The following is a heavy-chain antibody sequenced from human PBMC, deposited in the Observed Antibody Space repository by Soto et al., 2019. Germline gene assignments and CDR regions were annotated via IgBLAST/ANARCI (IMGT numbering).Heavy chain of an antibody. CDR2: VNHSGGHT. J-gene: IGHJ4*02. CDR1: GDTFTDYY. Sequence: QVQLMQSGAEVKKPGASVTVSCKASGDTFTDYYLHWVRQAPGQGLEWMGTVNHSGGHTTYAQHFMGRVTKPRDTSTSTLYMKLTSRTSDDTAIYYWARGGHVVVVTAALDYWGQGTLVTVSS. D-gene: IGHD2-21*02. V-gene: IGHV1-46*01. CDR3: ARGGHVVVVTAALDY.